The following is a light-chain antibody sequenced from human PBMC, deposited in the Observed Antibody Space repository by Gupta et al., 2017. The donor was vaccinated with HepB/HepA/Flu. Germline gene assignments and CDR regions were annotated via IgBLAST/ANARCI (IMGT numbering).Light chain of an antibody. CDR3: QQSSSNPLT. CDR1: QSIAGF. Sequence: SPSSLSAFVGDRVTITCRASQSIAGFLNWYQQKPGKAPKLLISAASTLQSGAPSRFSGSGSGTDFTLTINSLQSEDFATYYCQQSSSNPLTFGGGTKVEIK. J-gene: IGKJ4*01. V-gene: IGKV1-39*01. CDR2: AAS.